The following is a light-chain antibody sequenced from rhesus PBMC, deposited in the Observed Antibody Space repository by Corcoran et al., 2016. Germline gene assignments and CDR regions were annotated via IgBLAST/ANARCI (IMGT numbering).Light chain of an antibody. V-gene: IGKV1-74*01. Sequence: DIQMTQSPSSLSASVGDRVTITCRARGNGNNYLNWYQQKPGKAPKLLIDMASTLQSGVPSRFSGIGSGTDYTFTISSLQPEDVATYYCQHGYGTPFTFGPGTKLDIK. CDR3: QHGYGTPFT. CDR1: GNGNNY. J-gene: IGKJ3*01. CDR2: MAS.